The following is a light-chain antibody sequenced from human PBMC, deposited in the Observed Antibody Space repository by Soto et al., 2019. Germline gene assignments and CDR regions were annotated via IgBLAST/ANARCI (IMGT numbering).Light chain of an antibody. CDR2: GAS. V-gene: IGKV3-15*01. CDR1: QSVGSD. J-gene: IGKJ1*01. CDR3: QQYGSSPVT. Sequence: EIVMTQSPATLSVSPGERATLSCRASQSVGSDLAWYQQKPGQAPRLLIYGASTRATGIPARFSGSGSGTEFTLTISRLEPEDFAVYYCQQYGSSPVTFGQGTKVDIK.